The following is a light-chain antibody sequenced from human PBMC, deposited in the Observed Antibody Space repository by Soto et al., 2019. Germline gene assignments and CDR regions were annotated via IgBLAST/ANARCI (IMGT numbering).Light chain of an antibody. CDR1: RVLLYSLDNKSY. J-gene: IGKJ1*01. CDR3: QQYLHTPRT. V-gene: IGKV4-1*01. Sequence: DAVMTQSPKSLAACVCEIATIMCKSSRVLLYSLDNKSYLAWYQQKPGQPPKLLIYWASTRASGVPDRFSGSGSGTDFTLTINSLQAEDVAVYYCQQYLHTPRTFGQGTKVDIK. CDR2: WAS.